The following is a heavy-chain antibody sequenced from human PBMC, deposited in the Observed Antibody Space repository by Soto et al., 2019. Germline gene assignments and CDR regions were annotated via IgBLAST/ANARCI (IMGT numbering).Heavy chain of an antibody. CDR1: GGAFSSYD. CDR3: ARDLTEGYFGMDV. J-gene: IGHJ6*02. CDR2: IIPLFGTT. Sequence: QVQLVQSGAEVKKPGSSVKVSCKTSGGAFSSYDISWVRQAPGQGLEWMGGIIPLFGTTNYAQKFQGRVTLTADESTSTVYMNLYSLRYEDTAVYYCARDLTEGYFGMDVWGQGTTVTVSS. V-gene: IGHV1-69*01.